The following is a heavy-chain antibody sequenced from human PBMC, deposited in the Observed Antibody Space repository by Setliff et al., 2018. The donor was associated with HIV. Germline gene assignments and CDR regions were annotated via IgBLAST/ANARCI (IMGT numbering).Heavy chain of an antibody. CDR1: GGSITNDNNY. CDR2: IYASGNT. J-gene: IGHJ6*03. D-gene: IGHD4-17*01. V-gene: IGHV4-39*07. Sequence: SETLSLTCSVSGGSITNDNNYWGWIRQSPGKGLEWIGRIYASGNTNYNPSLQSRVTILIDPSKNQFSLRLSSVTAADTAIYYCVGIYADYSYYLDVWGKGTTVTVSS. CDR3: VGIYADYSYYLDV.